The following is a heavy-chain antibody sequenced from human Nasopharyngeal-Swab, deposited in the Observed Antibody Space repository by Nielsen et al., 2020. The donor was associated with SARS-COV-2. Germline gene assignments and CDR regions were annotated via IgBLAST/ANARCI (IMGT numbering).Heavy chain of an antibody. J-gene: IGHJ4*02. CDR2: ISGSGGST. Sequence: GESLKISCAASGFTFSSYAMSWVRQAPGKRLEWVSAISGSGGSTYYADSVKGRFTLSRDNSKNTLYLQMNSLSAEDTAVYYYAKGSLWELLDYWGQGTLVTVSS. CDR3: AKGSLWELLDY. V-gene: IGHV3-23*01. D-gene: IGHD1-26*01. CDR1: GFTFSSYA.